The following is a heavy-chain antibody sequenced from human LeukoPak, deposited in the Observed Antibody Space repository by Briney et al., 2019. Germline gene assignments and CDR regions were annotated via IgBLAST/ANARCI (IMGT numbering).Heavy chain of an antibody. CDR1: GYTFTGYY. V-gene: IGHV1-2*02. CDR3: ARDNFWSRYFDY. D-gene: IGHD3-3*01. J-gene: IGHJ4*02. Sequence: ASVKVSCKASGYTFTGYYIHWVRQAPGQGLEWMGWINPNSGGTNYAQKFQGRVTMTRDTSISTAYMELSRLRSDDTAVYYCARDNFWSRYFDYWGQGTLVTVSS. CDR2: INPNSGGT.